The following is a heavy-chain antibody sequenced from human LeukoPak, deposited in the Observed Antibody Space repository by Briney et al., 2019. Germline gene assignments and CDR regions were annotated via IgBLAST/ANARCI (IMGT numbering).Heavy chain of an antibody. V-gene: IGHV1-69*06. Sequence: ASVTVSCKASGVTFSDYPLSWVRQAPGQWPEWMGGIVPRFGTADYTQQFQGRATITADMSTTTAYMKWSSLRSDDTAIHYCAGGYGRAVMSPYALAVWGTRTTLIVSS. J-gene: IGHJ6*04. CDR2: IVPRFGTA. CDR3: AGGYGRAVMSPYALAV. D-gene: IGHD3-10*02. CDR1: GVTFSDYP.